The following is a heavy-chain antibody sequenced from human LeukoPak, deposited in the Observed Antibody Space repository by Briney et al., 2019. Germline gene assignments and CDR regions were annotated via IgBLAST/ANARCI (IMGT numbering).Heavy chain of an antibody. CDR2: INPNSGGT. D-gene: IGHD2-15*01. CDR1: GYTFTAYY. V-gene: IGHV1-2*02. J-gene: IGHJ5*02. Sequence: GASVKVSCKASGYTFTAYYIHWVRQAPGQGLEWMGWINPNSGGTNYAQKFQGRVTMTRDTSITTAYMALSSLRSDDTAMYYCAKLRHCSGGSCYQGNWFDPWGQGTLVTVSS. CDR3: AKLRHCSGGSCYQGNWFDP.